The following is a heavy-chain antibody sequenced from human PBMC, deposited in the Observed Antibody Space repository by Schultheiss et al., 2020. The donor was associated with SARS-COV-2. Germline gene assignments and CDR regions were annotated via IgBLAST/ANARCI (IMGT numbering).Heavy chain of an antibody. V-gene: IGHV3-30*02. CDR3: AKDVRYYDSSGYYLWYFDL. Sequence: GGSLRLSCAASGFIFSSYGMHWVRQAPGKGLEWVAVIWYDGSNKYYADSVKGRFTISRDNSKNTLYLQMNSLRAEDTAVYYCAKDVRYYDSSGYYLWYFDLWGRGTLVTVSS. J-gene: IGHJ2*01. D-gene: IGHD3-22*01. CDR1: GFIFSSYG. CDR2: IWYDGSNK.